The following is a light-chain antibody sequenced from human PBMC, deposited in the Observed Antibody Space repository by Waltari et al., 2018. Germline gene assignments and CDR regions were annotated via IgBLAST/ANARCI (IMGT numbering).Light chain of an antibody. V-gene: IGKV1-NL1*01. J-gene: IGKJ2*01. CDR2: ATS. Sequence: EIQMTQSPSSLSASVGDRVTITCRASQGISNSLAWYQQKPGKAPKLLLYATSRLESGVPSRFSGSGSGTDYTLTINSLQPEDLATYYCHQYYTTPYTFGQGTKLEIK. CDR1: QGISNS. CDR3: HQYYTTPYT.